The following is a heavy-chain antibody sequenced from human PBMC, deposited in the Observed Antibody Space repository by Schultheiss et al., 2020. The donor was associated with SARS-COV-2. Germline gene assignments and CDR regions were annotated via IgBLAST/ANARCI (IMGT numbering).Heavy chain of an antibody. CDR2: IYYSGST. Sequence: SQTLSLTCTVSGGSISSSSYYWGWIRQPPGKGLEWIGYIYYSGSTYYNPSLKSRVTISVDTSKNQFSLKLSSVTAADTAVYYCARSPGDNYPIDYWGQGTLVTVSS. V-gene: IGHV4-31*03. D-gene: IGHD4-11*01. CDR3: ARSPGDNYPIDY. CDR1: GGSISSSSYY. J-gene: IGHJ4*02.